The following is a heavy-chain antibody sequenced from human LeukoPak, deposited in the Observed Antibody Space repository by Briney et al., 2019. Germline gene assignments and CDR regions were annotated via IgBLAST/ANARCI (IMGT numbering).Heavy chain of an antibody. V-gene: IGHV3-30*02. CDR2: IRYDGSNK. CDR1: GFTFSSYG. Sequence: PGGSLRLSCAASGFTFSSYGMHWVRQAPGKGLEWVAFIRYDGSNKYYADSVKGRFTISRDNSKNTLYLQMNSLRVEDTAVYYCAKGESHYFDYWGQGTLVTVSS. CDR3: AKGESHYFDY. J-gene: IGHJ4*02.